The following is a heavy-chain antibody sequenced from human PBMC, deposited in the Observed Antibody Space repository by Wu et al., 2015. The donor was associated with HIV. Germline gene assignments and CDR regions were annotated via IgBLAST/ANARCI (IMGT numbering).Heavy chain of an antibody. J-gene: IGHJ2*01. V-gene: IGHV1-69*05. D-gene: IGHD5-18*01. CDR1: GGTFSSYA. CDR2: IIPIFGTA. Sequence: QVQLVQSGAEVKKPGSSVKVSCKASGGTFSSYAISWVRQAPGQGLEWMGGIIPIFGTANYAQKFQGRVTITTDESTSTAYMELSSLRSEDTAVYYCARDRRGYSYGTYWYFDLWGRGTLVTVSS. CDR3: ARDRRGYSYGTYWYFDL.